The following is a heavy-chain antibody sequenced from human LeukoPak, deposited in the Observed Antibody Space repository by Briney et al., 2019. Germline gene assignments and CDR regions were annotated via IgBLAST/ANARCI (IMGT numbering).Heavy chain of an antibody. CDR1: GYTFTGYY. Sequence: ASVKVSCKASGYTFTGYYMHWVRQAPGQGLEWMGWISAYNGNTNYAQKLQGRVTMTTDTSTSTAYMELRSLRSDDTAVYYCARVLVTTTDDYYYYYMDVWGKGTTVTISS. CDR2: ISAYNGNT. V-gene: IGHV1-18*04. CDR3: ARVLVTTTDDYYYYYMDV. J-gene: IGHJ6*03. D-gene: IGHD4-17*01.